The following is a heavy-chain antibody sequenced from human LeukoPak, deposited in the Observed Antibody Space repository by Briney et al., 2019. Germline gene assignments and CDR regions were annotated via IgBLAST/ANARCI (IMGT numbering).Heavy chain of an antibody. Sequence: SGTLSLTCAVSGGSISSSNWWSWVRQPPGKGLEWIGEIYHSGSTNYNPSLRSRVTISVDKSKNQFSLKLSSVTAADTAVYYCARRASSGYYNYFDYWGQGTLVTVSS. V-gene: IGHV4-4*02. CDR1: GGSISSSNW. CDR3: ARRASSGYYNYFDY. CDR2: IYHSGST. J-gene: IGHJ4*02. D-gene: IGHD3-3*01.